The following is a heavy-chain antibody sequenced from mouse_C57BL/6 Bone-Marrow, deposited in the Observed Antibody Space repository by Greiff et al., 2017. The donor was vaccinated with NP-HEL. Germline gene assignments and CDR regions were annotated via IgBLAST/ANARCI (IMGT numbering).Heavy chain of an antibody. CDR2: IHPNSGST. J-gene: IGHJ3*01. CDR1: GYTFTSYW. V-gene: IGHV1-64*01. Sequence: QVHVKQPGAELVKPGASVKLSCKASGYTFTSYWMHWVKQRPGQGLEWIGMIHPNSGSTNYNEKFKSKATLTVDKSSSTAYMQLSSLTSEDSAVYYCARNDYYGSSYGFAYWGQGTLVTVSA. D-gene: IGHD1-1*01. CDR3: ARNDYYGSSYGFAY.